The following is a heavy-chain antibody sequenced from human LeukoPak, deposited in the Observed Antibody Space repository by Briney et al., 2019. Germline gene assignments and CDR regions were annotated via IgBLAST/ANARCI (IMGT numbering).Heavy chain of an antibody. D-gene: IGHD4-17*01. J-gene: IGHJ4*02. CDR3: ARGLYGDYGDY. CDR2: IYTSGST. CDR1: GGSISSGSYY. V-gene: IGHV4-61*02. Sequence: SETLSLTCTVSGGSISSGSYYWSWIRQPAGKGLEWIGRIYTSGSTNYNPSLKSRVTISVDMSKNQFSLKLSSVTAADTAVYYCARGLYGDYGDYWGQGTLVTVSS.